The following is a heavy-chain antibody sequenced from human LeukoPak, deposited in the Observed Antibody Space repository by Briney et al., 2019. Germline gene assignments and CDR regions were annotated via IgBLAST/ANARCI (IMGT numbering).Heavy chain of an antibody. CDR3: ARAPDIIAARRGDYFDY. Sequence: SETLSLTCAVYGGSFSGYCWSWIRQPPGKGLEWIGEINHSGSTNYNPSLKSRVTISVDTSKNQFSLKLSSVTAADTAVYYCARAPDIIAARRGDYFDYWGQGTLVTVSS. J-gene: IGHJ4*02. V-gene: IGHV4-34*01. CDR2: INHSGST. D-gene: IGHD6-6*01. CDR1: GGSFSGYC.